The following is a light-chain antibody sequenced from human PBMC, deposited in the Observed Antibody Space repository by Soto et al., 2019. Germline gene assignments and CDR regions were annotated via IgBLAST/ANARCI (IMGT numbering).Light chain of an antibody. CDR2: GAS. CDR1: QNVRSNE. Sequence: EIVLTQSPGTLSLSPGERATLSCRASQNVRSNELAWYQQKPGQAPRLLIYGASSRATAIPDRVSGSGSGTDFPLPLSRLEPDDFAVYYCQQYGSSPLTFGGGTKVEFK. CDR3: QQYGSSPLT. J-gene: IGKJ4*01. V-gene: IGKV3-20*01.